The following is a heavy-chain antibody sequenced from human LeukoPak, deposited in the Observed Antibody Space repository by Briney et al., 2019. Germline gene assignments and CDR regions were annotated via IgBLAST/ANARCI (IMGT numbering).Heavy chain of an antibody. D-gene: IGHD3-16*01. V-gene: IGHV1-69*13. J-gene: IGHJ4*02. CDR2: NIPIFGTA. CDR3: ASWDYEQASEDY. Sequence: ASVKVSCKASGGTFSSYAISWVRQAPGQGLEWMGGNIPIFGTANYAQKFQGRVTITADESTSTAYMELSSLRSEDTAVYYCASWDYEQASEDYWGQGTLVTVSS. CDR1: GGTFSSYA.